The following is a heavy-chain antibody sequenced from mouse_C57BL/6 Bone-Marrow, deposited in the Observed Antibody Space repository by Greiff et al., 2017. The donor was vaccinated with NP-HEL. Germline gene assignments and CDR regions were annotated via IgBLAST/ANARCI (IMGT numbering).Heavy chain of an antibody. Sequence: QVQLQQSGPGLVQPSQCLSITCTVSGFSLTSYGVHWVSQSPGKGLEWLGVIWSGGGTAYNDAFISSMSISKDNSKSQVFFKMNSLQADDTAIYYCARDYGSSYFFDYWGQGTTLTVSS. D-gene: IGHD1-1*01. CDR1: GFSLTSYG. CDR3: ARDYGSSYFFDY. V-gene: IGHV2-2*01. CDR2: IWSGGGT. J-gene: IGHJ2*01.